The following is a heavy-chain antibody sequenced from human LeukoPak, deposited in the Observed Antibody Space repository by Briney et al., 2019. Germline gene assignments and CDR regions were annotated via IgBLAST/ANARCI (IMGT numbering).Heavy chain of an antibody. Sequence: SETLSLTCTVSGGSISSYYWSWIRQPPGKGLEWIGYIYYSGSTNYNPSLRSRVTISVDTSNNQFSLTLNSVTAADTAVYYCARMGAIAGASANPDYWGQETLVTVSS. CDR1: GGSISSYY. V-gene: IGHV4-59*01. D-gene: IGHD4/OR15-4a*01. CDR3: ARMGAIAGASANPDY. CDR2: IYYSGST. J-gene: IGHJ4*02.